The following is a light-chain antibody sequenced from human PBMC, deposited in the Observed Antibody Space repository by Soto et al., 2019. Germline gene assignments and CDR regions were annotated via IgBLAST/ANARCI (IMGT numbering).Light chain of an antibody. CDR2: DVS. CDR3: SSYTSSSTLDE. Sequence: QSALTQPASVSGSPGQSITISCTGTSSDVGGYNYVSWYQQHPGKAPKLMIYDVSNRPSGVSNRFSGSKSGNTASLTISGLQAEDEADYYCSSYTSSSTLDEFGGGTKVTVL. V-gene: IGLV2-14*01. J-gene: IGLJ3*02. CDR1: SSDVGGYNY.